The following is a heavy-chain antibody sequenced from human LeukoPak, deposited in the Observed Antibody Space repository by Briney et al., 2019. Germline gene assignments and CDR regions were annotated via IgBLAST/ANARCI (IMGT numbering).Heavy chain of an antibody. CDR3: ARGGRGWNSDAFDI. Sequence: PGGSLRLSCVASGFSFSTLSVKWVRQAPGKGLGGCSAVSSSSIYMYYADSVKVCFTISRNNAKNSLYLQLNSLRVEDTAVYYCARGGRGWNSDAFDIWGQGTMVTASP. D-gene: IGHD6-19*01. CDR2: VSSSSIYM. J-gene: IGHJ3*02. CDR1: GFSFSTLS. V-gene: IGHV3-21*04.